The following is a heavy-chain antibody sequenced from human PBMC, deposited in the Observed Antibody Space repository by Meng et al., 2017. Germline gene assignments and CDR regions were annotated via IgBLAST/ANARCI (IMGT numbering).Heavy chain of an antibody. CDR3: ATTVLTYYYDSSGYYRDAFDI. CDR2: IYPGDSDT. Sequence: GGSLRLSCKGSGYSFTSYWIGWVRQMPGKGLEWMGIIYPGDSDTRYSPSFQGQVTISADKSISTAYLQWSSLKASDTPMYYCATTVLTYYYDSSGYYRDAFDIWGQGKMVTVSS. V-gene: IGHV5-51*01. J-gene: IGHJ3*02. CDR1: GYSFTSYW. D-gene: IGHD3-22*01.